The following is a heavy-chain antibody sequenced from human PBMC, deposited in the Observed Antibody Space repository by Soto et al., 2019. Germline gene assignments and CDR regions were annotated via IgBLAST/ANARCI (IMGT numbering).Heavy chain of an antibody. Sequence: GESLKISCKGSGYRFSSYWIAWVRQMPGKGLEWMGIIYPGDSDTRYSPSFQGQVTFSVDKSNNTAYLQWSSLKASDTAMYYCARQGSNGAYYYYGMDVWGQGTAVTVSS. D-gene: IGHD2-8*01. J-gene: IGHJ6*02. CDR1: GYRFSSYW. CDR3: ARQGSNGAYYYYGMDV. V-gene: IGHV5-51*01. CDR2: IYPGDSDT.